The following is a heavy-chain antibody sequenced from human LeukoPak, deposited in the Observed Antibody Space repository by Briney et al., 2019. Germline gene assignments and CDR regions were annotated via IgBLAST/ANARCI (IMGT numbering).Heavy chain of an antibody. CDR2: ISGSGGST. D-gene: IGHD5-12*01. Sequence: GGSLRLSCAAFGFTFSSYAMSWVRQAPGKGLEWVSAISGSGGSTYYADSVKGRFTISRDNSKNTLYLQMNCLRAEDTAVYYCAKEVRYSGYDSKVDYWGQGTLVTVSS. CDR1: GFTFSSYA. CDR3: AKEVRYSGYDSKVDY. J-gene: IGHJ4*02. V-gene: IGHV3-23*01.